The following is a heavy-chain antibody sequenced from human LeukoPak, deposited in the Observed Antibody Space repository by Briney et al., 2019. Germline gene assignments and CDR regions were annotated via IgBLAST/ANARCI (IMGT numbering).Heavy chain of an antibody. V-gene: IGHV4-61*05. D-gene: IGHD6-19*01. CDR1: GGSISSNSYY. Sequence: SETLSLTCTVSGGSISSNSYYWGWIRQPPGKGLEWIGYIYYSGSTNYNPSLKSRVTISVDMSKNQFSLKLSSVTAADTAVYYCARLSSGWHYYYYGMDVWGQGTTVTVSS. J-gene: IGHJ6*02. CDR2: IYYSGST. CDR3: ARLSSGWHYYYYGMDV.